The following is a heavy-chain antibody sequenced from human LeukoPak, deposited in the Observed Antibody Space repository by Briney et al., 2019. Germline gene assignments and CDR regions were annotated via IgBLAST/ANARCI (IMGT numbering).Heavy chain of an antibody. V-gene: IGHV1-69*13. CDR3: ARDRYSSSSGWFDP. CDR2: IIPILTTA. D-gene: IGHD6-6*01. CDR1: GGTFSSYA. J-gene: IGHJ5*02. Sequence: SVKVSCKASGGTFSSYAINWVRQAPGQGLEWMGDIIPILTTANYAQNFQGRVTITADESTSTAYMELSSLRSEDTAVYYCARDRYSSSSGWFDPWGQGTLVTVSS.